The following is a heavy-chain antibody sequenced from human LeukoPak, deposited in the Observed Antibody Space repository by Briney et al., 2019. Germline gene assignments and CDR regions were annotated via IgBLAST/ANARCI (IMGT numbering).Heavy chain of an antibody. CDR1: GFTFSDYS. Sequence: GGSLRLSCAASGFTFSDYSMNWVRQAPGKGLEWVSYISRSGSTIYYADSVKGRFTISRDNAKNSLYLQMNSLRAEDTAVYYCARVRSGYYTDYWGQGTLVTVSS. D-gene: IGHD3-3*01. CDR3: ARVRSGYYTDY. J-gene: IGHJ4*02. V-gene: IGHV3-48*01. CDR2: ISRSGSTI.